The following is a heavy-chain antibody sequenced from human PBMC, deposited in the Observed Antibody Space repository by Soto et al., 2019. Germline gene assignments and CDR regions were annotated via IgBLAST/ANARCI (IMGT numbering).Heavy chain of an antibody. D-gene: IGHD6-6*01. V-gene: IGHV6-1*01. CDR1: GDSVSSNSAA. Sequence: SQTLSLTCAISGDSVSSNSAAWNWIRQSPSRGLEWLGRTYYRSEWYNDYAVSVKSRITINPDTSKNQFSLQLNSVTPEDTAVSYWARDLREGAQLVLSEAFDIWGQGTIVTVSS. CDR3: ARDLREGAQLVLSEAFDI. J-gene: IGHJ3*02. CDR2: TYYRSEWYN.